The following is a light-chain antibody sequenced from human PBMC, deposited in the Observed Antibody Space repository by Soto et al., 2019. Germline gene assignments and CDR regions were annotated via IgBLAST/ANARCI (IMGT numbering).Light chain of an antibody. V-gene: IGKV2-30*02. CDR1: QSLIHSDGIAY. Sequence: DVVMTQYPLSLPVTLGQPASISCRSKQSLIHSDGIAYFSWFQQRPGRSPRRLIYKVSNRDSGVPARFSGSGSGTDFALKISRVEAEDVGVYYCMQGTHWPITFGQGTRLAIK. CDR3: MQGTHWPIT. CDR2: KVS. J-gene: IGKJ5*01.